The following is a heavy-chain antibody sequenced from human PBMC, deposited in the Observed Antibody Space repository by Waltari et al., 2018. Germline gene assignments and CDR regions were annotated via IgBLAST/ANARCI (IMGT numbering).Heavy chain of an antibody. CDR3: AKVPYTYGYFDY. D-gene: IGHD5-18*01. CDR2: ISGSGGSI. Sequence: EVQLVESGGGLVQPGGSLRLSCAASGFTFSNYAMTWVRRAPGKGLEWVSAISGSGGSIHYANSVKGRCTISRDNSKNTLFLQMNSLRAEDTAVYYWAKVPYTYGYFDYWGQGTLVTVSS. V-gene: IGHV3-23*04. J-gene: IGHJ4*02. CDR1: GFTFSNYA.